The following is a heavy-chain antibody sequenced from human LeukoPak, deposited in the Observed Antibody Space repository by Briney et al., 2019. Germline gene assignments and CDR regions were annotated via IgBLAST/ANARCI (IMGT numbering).Heavy chain of an antibody. J-gene: IGHJ4*02. V-gene: IGHV4-59*01. CDR2: IYFSGHT. CDR3: ARGHGYSGHALAY. Sequence: SETLSLTCTVSGTSINDYYWSWIRQPPGKRLEWIGYIYFSGHTNYSPPPKSRVTMSLDAPTDHCSLQLNSVTAADTAVYYCARGHGYSGHALAYWGQGILVTVSS. CDR1: GTSINDYY. D-gene: IGHD5-12*01.